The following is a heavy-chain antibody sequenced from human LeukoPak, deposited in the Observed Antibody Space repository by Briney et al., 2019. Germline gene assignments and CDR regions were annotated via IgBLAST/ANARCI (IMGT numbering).Heavy chain of an antibody. J-gene: IGHJ6*02. V-gene: IGHV1-18*01. CDR3: ARVRSGYDYDGMDV. D-gene: IGHD5-12*01. CDR2: ISAYNGNT. Sequence: GASVKVSCKASGYTFTSYGISWVRQAPGQGLEWMGWISAYNGNTNYAQKLQGRVTMTTDTSTSTTYMELRSLRSDDPAVYYCARVRSGYDYDGMDVWGQGTTVTVSS. CDR1: GYTFTSYG.